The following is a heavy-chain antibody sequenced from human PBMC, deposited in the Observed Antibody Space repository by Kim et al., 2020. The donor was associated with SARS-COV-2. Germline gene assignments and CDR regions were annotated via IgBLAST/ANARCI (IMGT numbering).Heavy chain of an antibody. J-gene: IGHJ5*02. V-gene: IGHV3-64D*09. D-gene: IGHD2-21*01. CDR2: ISGNGDTT. CDR1: GFTFSKQG. Sequence: GGSLRLSCSASGFTFSKQGMHWVRQAPGKGLELVSAISGNGDTTDYADSVMDRFIISRDNSKNILYLHMSSLRVEDTALYYCVTEGAFYYDQWGQGTLVTVSS. CDR3: VTEGAFYYDQ.